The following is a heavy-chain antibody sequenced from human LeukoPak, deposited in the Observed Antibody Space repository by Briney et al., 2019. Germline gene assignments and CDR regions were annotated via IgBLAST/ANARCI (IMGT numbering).Heavy chain of an antibody. J-gene: IGHJ4*02. V-gene: IGHV4-59*08. D-gene: IGHD3-10*01. CDR3: ARHDGASELYYYGSVSTRRPSYFDY. Sequence: GSLRLSCAASGFTFSSYAMSWVRQAPGKGLEWIGYIYYSGSTYYNPSLKSRVTISVDTSKNQFSLKLSSVTAADTAVYYCARHDGASELYYYGSVSTRRPSYFDYWGQGTLVTVSS. CDR1: GFTFSSYA. CDR2: IYYSGST.